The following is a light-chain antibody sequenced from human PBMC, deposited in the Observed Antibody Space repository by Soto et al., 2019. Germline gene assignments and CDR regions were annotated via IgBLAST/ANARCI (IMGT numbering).Light chain of an antibody. CDR1: NSNIGTNT. CDR2: TNN. Sequence: QSVLTQPPSASATPGQRVTISCSGSNSNIGTNTVNWYQQLPGTAPRLLIYTNNQRPSGVPQRFSGSKSGTSASLAITGLQAEDEADYYCQSYDRSLRGYVFGTGTKSPS. J-gene: IGLJ1*01. V-gene: IGLV1-44*01. CDR3: QSYDRSLRGYV.